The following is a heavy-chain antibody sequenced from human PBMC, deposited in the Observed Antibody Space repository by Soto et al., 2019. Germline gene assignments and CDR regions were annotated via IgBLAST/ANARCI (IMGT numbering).Heavy chain of an antibody. CDR3: ASGIQLWLRRINNGYSG. J-gene: IGHJ4*02. D-gene: IGHD5-18*01. CDR2: IIPMFGTA. Sequence: QVQLVQSGAEVKKPESSVKVSCKAPGGTFSTYAISWVRQAPGQGLEWMGGIIPMFGTANYAQRFQDRVTITADDSPNTVYMELSSLRSEDTAVYFCASGIQLWLRRINNGYSGWGQGTLVTVSS. CDR1: GGTFSTYA. V-gene: IGHV1-69*12.